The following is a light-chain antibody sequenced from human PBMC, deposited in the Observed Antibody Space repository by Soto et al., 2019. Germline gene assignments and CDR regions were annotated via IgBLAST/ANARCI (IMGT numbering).Light chain of an antibody. CDR3: QQYGNSWT. J-gene: IGKJ1*01. CDR1: QSVTSSY. V-gene: IGKV3-20*01. Sequence: IGWTQSPGTLSLSPGERATISCRASQSVTSSYLAWYQQKPGPAPRLLIYGASSRATGIPDRFSGSGSGTDFTLTISRLEPEDFAVYYCQQYGNSWTFGQGTKVDVK. CDR2: GAS.